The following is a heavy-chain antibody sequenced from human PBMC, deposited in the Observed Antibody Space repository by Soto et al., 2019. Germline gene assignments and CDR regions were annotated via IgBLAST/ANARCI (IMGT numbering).Heavy chain of an antibody. Sequence: SETLSLTCAVYGGSFSGYYWSWIRQPPGKGLEWIGEINHSGSTNYNPSLKSRVTISVDTSKNQFSLKLSSVTAADAAVYYCMLGSGWKDFDYWGQGTLVTVSS. CDR3: MLGSGWKDFDY. J-gene: IGHJ4*02. CDR1: GGSFSGYY. D-gene: IGHD3-22*01. V-gene: IGHV4-34*01. CDR2: INHSGST.